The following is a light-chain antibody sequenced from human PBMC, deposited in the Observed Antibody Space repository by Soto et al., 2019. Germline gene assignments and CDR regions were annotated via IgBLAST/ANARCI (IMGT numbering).Light chain of an antibody. V-gene: IGKV1-39*01. Sequence: DIQMTQSPSSLSASVGDRVTITCRASQSISRYLNWYQQKPGKAPKLLIYAASSLQSGVPARFSGSGSGTDFTLTISSQQPEDFATYYGQLSYRTPRTFGPGPKVDI. CDR1: QSISRY. J-gene: IGKJ3*01. CDR2: AAS. CDR3: QLSYRTPRT.